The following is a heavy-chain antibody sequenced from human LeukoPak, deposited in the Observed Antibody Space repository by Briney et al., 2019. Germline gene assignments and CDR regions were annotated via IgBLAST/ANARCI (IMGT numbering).Heavy chain of an antibody. Sequence: ASVKVSCKASGYTFTGYYMHWVRQAPGQGLEWMGWINPNSGGTNYAQKFQGRVTMTRDTSISTAYMELSRLRSDDMAVYYCARDRLTPYYYYYGMDVWGQGTTVTVSS. CDR3: ARDRLTPYYYYYGMDV. D-gene: IGHD1-14*01. V-gene: IGHV1-2*02. CDR2: INPNSGGT. J-gene: IGHJ6*02. CDR1: GYTFTGYY.